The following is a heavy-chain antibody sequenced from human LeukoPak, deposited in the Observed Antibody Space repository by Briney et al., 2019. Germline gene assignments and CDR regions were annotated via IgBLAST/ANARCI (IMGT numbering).Heavy chain of an antibody. D-gene: IGHD5-24*01. J-gene: IGHJ4*02. CDR1: GGSISSGGYY. CDR3: ARDRDGYNYIDY. V-gene: IGHV4-31*03. CDR2: IYYSGRI. Sequence: SETLSLTCTVSGGSISSGGYYWSWIRQHPGRGLEWIEYIYYSGRIYYNPSLKSRVTISVDTSKNQFSLKLSSVTAADTAVYYCARDRDGYNYIDYWGQGTLVTVSS.